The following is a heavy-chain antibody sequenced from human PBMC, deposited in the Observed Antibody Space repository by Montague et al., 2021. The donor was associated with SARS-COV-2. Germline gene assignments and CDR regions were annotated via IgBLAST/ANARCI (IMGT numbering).Heavy chain of an antibody. CDR2: IYTSGTT. D-gene: IGHD4-17*01. V-gene: IGHV4-61*02. CDR3: ARFTAVTSSLDF. Sequence: TLSLTCTVSGGSISSPGYYWSWIRQPAGKGLEWIGRIYTSGTTNYNPSLKSRVTISVDTSKNQFFLKLTSVTAADTAVYYCARFTAVTSSLDFWGQGTLVPVSS. J-gene: IGHJ4*02. CDR1: GGSISSPGYY.